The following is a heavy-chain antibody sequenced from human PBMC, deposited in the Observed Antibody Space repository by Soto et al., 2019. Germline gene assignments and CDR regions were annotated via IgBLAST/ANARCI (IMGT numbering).Heavy chain of an antibody. D-gene: IGHD3-22*01. CDR2: ISSSSSYI. CDR3: ARDGWRNYYDSSGYQGYFDY. CDR1: GFTFSSYS. V-gene: IGHV3-21*01. Sequence: ESGGGLVKPGGSLRLSCAASGFTFSSYSMNWVRQAPGKGLEWVSSISSSSSYIYYADSVKGRFTISRDNAKNSLYLQMNSLRAEDTAVYYCARDGWRNYYDSSGYQGYFDYWGQGTLVTVSS. J-gene: IGHJ4*02.